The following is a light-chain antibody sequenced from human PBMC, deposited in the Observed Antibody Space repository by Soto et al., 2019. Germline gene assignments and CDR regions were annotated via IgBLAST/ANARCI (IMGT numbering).Light chain of an antibody. Sequence: ILLTLSTGSMCVSLGERATTNCKSILSVLSSSNNKNYLAWYQQKPGQPPKVVIYWASTRGSGVPDRFSGSGSGTDFTLTISSLQAEDVAVYYCQHYYSSPLTFGGGTKVDIK. CDR2: WAS. CDR3: QHYYSSPLT. V-gene: IGKV4-1*01. CDR1: LSVLSSSNNKNY. J-gene: IGKJ4*01.